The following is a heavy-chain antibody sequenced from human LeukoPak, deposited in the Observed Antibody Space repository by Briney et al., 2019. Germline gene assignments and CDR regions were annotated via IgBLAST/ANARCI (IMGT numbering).Heavy chain of an antibody. Sequence: SETLSLTCTVSGYSMTSHYWSWIRQPAGQGLEWIGRIYSSGSTTYNPSPKTRVTMSVDTSKNQFSLNLSSVTAADTALYYCASGRGYMNAHYYFDYWGQGTLVTVSS. V-gene: IGHV4-4*07. J-gene: IGHJ4*02. CDR2: IYSSGST. CDR3: ASGRGYMNAHYYFDY. CDR1: GYSMTSHY. D-gene: IGHD5-18*01.